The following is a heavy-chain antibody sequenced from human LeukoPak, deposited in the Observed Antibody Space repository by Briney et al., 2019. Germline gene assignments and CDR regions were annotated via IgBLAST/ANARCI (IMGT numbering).Heavy chain of an antibody. CDR2: INRNGDNT. V-gene: IGHV3-20*04. CDR1: GFTFDDYG. Sequence: PGGSLRLSCEASGFTFDDYGMSWVRHVPGKGLEWVSGINRNGDNTDYADSVKGRFTISRDNAKNSHFLQMNSLRVEDTAFYYCARGFRNGPFDCWGQGTLVTVSS. CDR3: ARGFRNGPFDC. J-gene: IGHJ4*02. D-gene: IGHD2-8*01.